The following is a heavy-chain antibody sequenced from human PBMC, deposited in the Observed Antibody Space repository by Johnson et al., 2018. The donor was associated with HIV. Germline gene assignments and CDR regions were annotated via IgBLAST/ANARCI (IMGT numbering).Heavy chain of an antibody. Sequence: QVQLVESGGDMVQPGRSLRLSCAASGFNFNIYGMHWVRQAPGKGLEWVAILWYDGTTAFYADSVKGRFTISRDTSKKMLYLQMNSLRAEDTAVYYCARAERSSSGVDAFDIWGQGTMVTVSS. CDR2: LWYDGTTA. J-gene: IGHJ3*02. CDR3: ARAERSSSGVDAFDI. V-gene: IGHV3-33*01. D-gene: IGHD6-6*01. CDR1: GFNFNIYG.